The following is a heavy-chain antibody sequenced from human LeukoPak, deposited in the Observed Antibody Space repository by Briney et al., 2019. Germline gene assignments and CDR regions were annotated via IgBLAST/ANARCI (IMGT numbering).Heavy chain of an antibody. CDR1: GFTFSSYW. Sequence: PGGSLRLSCAASGFTFSSYWMSWVRQPPGKGLEWIGEINHSGSTNYNPSLKSRVTISVDTSKNQFSLKLSSVTAADTAVYYCAGLSPRIAARRSHGDYYYMDVWGKGTTVTVSS. J-gene: IGHJ6*03. V-gene: IGHV4-34*08. D-gene: IGHD6-6*01. CDR3: AGLSPRIAARRSHGDYYYMDV. CDR2: INHSGST.